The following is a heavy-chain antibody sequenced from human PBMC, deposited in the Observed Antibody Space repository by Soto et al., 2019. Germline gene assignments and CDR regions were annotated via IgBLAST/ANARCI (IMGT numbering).Heavy chain of an antibody. CDR2: VYYRGRS. CDR3: VCQRTSVLPQAYFDY. V-gene: IGHV4-39*01. CDR1: GGSVSNSTHD. Sequence: SERLSLTWTVYGGSVSNSTHDWGWIRQSPGKGLEWIGSVYYRGRSYSKSSVKSRVTISVDTSKNPFSLNLNSVTASDTAVYYCVCQRTSVLPQAYFDYWGPGALVPVYS. D-gene: IGHD2-8*01. J-gene: IGHJ4*02.